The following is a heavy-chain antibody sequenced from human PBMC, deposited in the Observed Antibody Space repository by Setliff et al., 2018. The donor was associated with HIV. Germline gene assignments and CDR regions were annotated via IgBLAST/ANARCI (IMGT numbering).Heavy chain of an antibody. CDR2: INPNSGGT. CDR3: ARDLYILTDPSPFDY. CDR1: GYTFTGYY. D-gene: IGHD3-9*01. Sequence: GASVKVSCKASGYTFTGYYMHWVRQAPGQGLEWMGWINPNSGGTNYAQKFQGRVTMTRDTSISTAYMELSRLRSDDTAMYYCARDLYILTDPSPFDYWGQGTLVTVSS. V-gene: IGHV1-2*02. J-gene: IGHJ4*02.